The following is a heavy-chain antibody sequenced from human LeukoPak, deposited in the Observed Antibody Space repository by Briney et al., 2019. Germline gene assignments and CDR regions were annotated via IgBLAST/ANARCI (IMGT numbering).Heavy chain of an antibody. CDR2: ISHDESNY. V-gene: IGHV3-30*04. D-gene: IGHD1-26*01. J-gene: IGHJ1*01. CDR1: GFTFSAYA. CDR3: ARARTGSYYSPFEY. Sequence: GTSLRLSCTASGFTFSAYALHWVRQAPGKGLEWVAVISHDESNYYYAESVKGRFSISRDDSKNTLVLQMNSLTTEDAGVYYCARARTGSYYSPFEYWGPGTRVTVSS.